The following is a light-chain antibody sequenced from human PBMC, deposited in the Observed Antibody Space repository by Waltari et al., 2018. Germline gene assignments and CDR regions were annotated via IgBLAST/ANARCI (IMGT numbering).Light chain of an antibody. V-gene: IGKV4-1*01. CDR1: QSVLYSSRDKNY. CDR3: QQYFRAPYT. CDR2: WAS. J-gene: IGKJ2*01. Sequence: DIVLTQSPDSLPVSRGERATINCKSSQSVLYSSRDKNYLTWYQQKPGQPPKLLISWASARESGVPDRFSGSGSGTDFTLTISSLQAEDVAVYYCQQYFRAPYTFGQGTKLEIK.